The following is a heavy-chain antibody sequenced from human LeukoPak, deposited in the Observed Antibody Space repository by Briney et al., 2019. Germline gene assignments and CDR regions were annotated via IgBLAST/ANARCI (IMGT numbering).Heavy chain of an antibody. Sequence: GGSLRLSCVVSGLTFSRETMGWVRQAPGKGLEWVSSISSSSSYIYYADSVKGRFTISRDNAKNSLYLQMNSLRAEDTAVYYCARDRAYCGGDCYSTRYYYYYGMDVWGQGTTVTVSS. CDR3: ARDRAYCGGDCYSTRYYYYYGMDV. D-gene: IGHD2-21*02. J-gene: IGHJ6*02. V-gene: IGHV3-21*01. CDR1: GLTFSRET. CDR2: ISSSSSYI.